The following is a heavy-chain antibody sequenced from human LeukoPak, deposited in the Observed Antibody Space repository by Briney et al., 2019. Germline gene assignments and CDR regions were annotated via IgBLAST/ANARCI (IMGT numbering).Heavy chain of an antibody. CDR1: GGSFSGYY. CDR3: ATYSSGWSYFDY. D-gene: IGHD6-19*01. CDR2: INHSGST. V-gene: IGHV4-34*01. J-gene: IGHJ4*02. Sequence: SETLSLTCAVYGGSFSGYYWSWIRQPPGKGLEWIGEINHSGSTNCNPSLKSRVTISVDTSKNQFSLKLSSVTAADTAVYYCATYSSGWSYFDYWGQGTLVTVSS.